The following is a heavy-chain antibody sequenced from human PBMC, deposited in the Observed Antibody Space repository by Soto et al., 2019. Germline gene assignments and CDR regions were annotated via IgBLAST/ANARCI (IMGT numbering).Heavy chain of an antibody. V-gene: IGHV3-23*01. J-gene: IGHJ2*01. CDR2: ISGDSGRT. CDR3: AVTPNCGRDCSAASYWYFDI. D-gene: IGHD2-21*02. Sequence: EVQLLESGGGLVQPGGSVRLSCAASGLTFGNYAMSWVRQAPGKGLEWVSAISGDSGRTYYADSVKGRFTISRDNSTNTLYLQMNTLRADDTAVYYCAVTPNCGRDCSAASYWYFDIWGRGTLVTVSS. CDR1: GLTFGNYA.